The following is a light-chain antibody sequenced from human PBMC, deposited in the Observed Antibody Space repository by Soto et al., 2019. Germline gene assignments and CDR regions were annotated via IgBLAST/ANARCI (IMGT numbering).Light chain of an antibody. V-gene: IGKV1-39*01. CDR1: QSISSY. J-gene: IGKJ5*01. Sequence: IHLTQSPSSLSASLGDRVTITCXSSQSISSYLNWYQQKPGKAPKLLIYAASSLQSGVPSRFSGSGSGTDFTLTISSLQPEDFATYYCQQSYSTPITFGQGTRLEIK. CDR3: QQSYSTPIT. CDR2: AAS.